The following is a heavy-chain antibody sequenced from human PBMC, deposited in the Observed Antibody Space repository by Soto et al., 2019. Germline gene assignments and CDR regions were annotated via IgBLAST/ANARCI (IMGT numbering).Heavy chain of an antibody. CDR1: GFTFSSYA. Sequence: GGSLRLSCAASGFTFSSYAMSWVRQAPGKGLGWVSAISGSGGSTYYADSVKGRFTISRDNSKNTLYLQMNSLRAEDTAVYYCAKEGLIVVVVAEYFQHWGQGTLVTVSS. J-gene: IGHJ1*01. CDR3: AKEGLIVVVVAEYFQH. CDR2: ISGSGGST. V-gene: IGHV3-23*01. D-gene: IGHD2-15*01.